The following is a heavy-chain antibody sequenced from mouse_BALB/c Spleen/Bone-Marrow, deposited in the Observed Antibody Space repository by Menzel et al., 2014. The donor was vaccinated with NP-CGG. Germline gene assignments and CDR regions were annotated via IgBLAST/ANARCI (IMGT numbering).Heavy chain of an antibody. D-gene: IGHD1-1*01. CDR1: GYTFTRYV. Sequence: EVQRVESAPELVKPGASVKMSCKASGYTFTRYVIHWVRQKPGQGLDWIGYINPYNEGSKYNEKFKGEATLTSDKSSHTAYMELSSLTSDDSAVYYCARERDYGDYFDYWGQGTTLTVSS. J-gene: IGHJ2*01. CDR2: INPYNEGS. V-gene: IGHV1-14*01. CDR3: ARERDYGDYFDY.